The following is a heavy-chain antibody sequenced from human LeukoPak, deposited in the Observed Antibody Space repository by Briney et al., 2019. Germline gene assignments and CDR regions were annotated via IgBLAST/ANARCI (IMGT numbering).Heavy chain of an antibody. CDR3: ARGLAGAYRIMDV. J-gene: IGHJ6*02. CDR1: GFTFNTYW. D-gene: IGHD6-19*01. Sequence: GGSLRLSCVASGFTFNTYWIHWVRQGPGKGLVWVSLISADGTTTTYADSVQGRFTVSRDNAKNTLYLQMNSLRAEDAAVYHCARGLAGAYRIMDVWGQGTTVTAS. CDR2: ISADGTTT. V-gene: IGHV3-74*01.